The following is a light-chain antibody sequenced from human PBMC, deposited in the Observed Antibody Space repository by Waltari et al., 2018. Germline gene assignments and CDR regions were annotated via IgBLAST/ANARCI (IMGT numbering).Light chain of an antibody. Sequence: QSALTQPRSVSGSPGQSVTISCTGTSSDVGAYVYVSWYQQHPSKAPKHGIYAVDKRPPGVPDHFAGSKYGNTASLTVSGLQAEDEAEYYCCSYAGGQTVIFGGGTRLTVL. V-gene: IGLV2-11*01. J-gene: IGLJ2*01. CDR1: SSDVGAYVY. CDR2: AVD. CDR3: CSYAGGQTVI.